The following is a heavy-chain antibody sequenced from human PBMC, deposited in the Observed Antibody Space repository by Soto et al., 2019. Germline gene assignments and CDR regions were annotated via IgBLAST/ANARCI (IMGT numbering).Heavy chain of an antibody. V-gene: IGHV3-30-3*01. CDR2: ISYDGSNK. CDR3: ARDNEYYDFWSGYYYY. CDR1: GLTLIRYA. D-gene: IGHD3-3*01. J-gene: IGHJ4*02. Sequence: WGSLWLSCASSGLTLIRYAMDLVRTDTGKGLEWVAVISYDGSNKYYADSVKGRFTISRDNSKNTLYLQMNSLRAEDTAVYYCARDNEYYDFWSGYYYYRVQGTLVTSPQ.